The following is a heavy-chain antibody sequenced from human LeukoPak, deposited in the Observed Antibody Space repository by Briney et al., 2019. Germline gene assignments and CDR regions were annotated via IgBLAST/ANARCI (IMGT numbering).Heavy chain of an antibody. V-gene: IGHV1-8*01. CDR3: AKEGPDGVWSS. CDR1: GYTFTSYD. CDR2: MNPNSGNT. Sequence: ASVKVSCKASGYTFTSYDINWVRQATGQGLGWMGWMNPNSGNTGYAQKFQGRVTMTRNTSISTAYMELSRLRSDDTAVYYCAKEGPDGVWSSGGQGTLVTVSS. D-gene: IGHD1-26*01. J-gene: IGHJ4*02.